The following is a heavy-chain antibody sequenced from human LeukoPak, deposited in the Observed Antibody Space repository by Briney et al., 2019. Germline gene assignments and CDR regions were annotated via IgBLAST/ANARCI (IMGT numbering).Heavy chain of an antibody. Sequence: PSQTLSLTCTVSGGSISSGSYYWSWIRQPPGKGLEWIEEINHSGSTNYNPSLKSRVTISVDTSKNQFSLKLSSVTAADTAVYYCARPVGATPGVFYYFDYWGQGTLVTVSS. J-gene: IGHJ4*02. V-gene: IGHV4-39*07. CDR2: INHSGST. D-gene: IGHD1-26*01. CDR3: ARPVGATPGVFYYFDY. CDR1: GGSISSGSYY.